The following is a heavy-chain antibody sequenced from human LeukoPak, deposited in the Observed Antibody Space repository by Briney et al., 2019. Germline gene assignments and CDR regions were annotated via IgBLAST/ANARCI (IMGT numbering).Heavy chain of an antibody. V-gene: IGHV3-33*01. D-gene: IGHD1-26*01. Sequence: PGGSLRLSCAASGXTFSSYGMHWVRQAPGKGREWVAVIWYDGSNKYYADSVKGRFTISRDNSKNTLYLQMNSLRAEDTAVYYCARDMSGSYSFDYWGQGTLVTVSS. J-gene: IGHJ4*02. CDR3: ARDMSGSYSFDY. CDR1: GXTFSSYG. CDR2: IWYDGSNK.